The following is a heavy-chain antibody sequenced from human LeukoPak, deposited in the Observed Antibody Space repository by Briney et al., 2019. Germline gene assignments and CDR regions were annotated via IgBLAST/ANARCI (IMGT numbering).Heavy chain of an antibody. Sequence: EASVKVSCKASGGTFSNYAISWVRQAPGQGLEWMGGITPIFGTANYAQKFQGRVTITADESTSTAYMELNSLRSEDTAVYYCAREVTQGSIDFWGQGTLVTVSS. D-gene: IGHD5-18*01. J-gene: IGHJ4*02. CDR2: ITPIFGTA. CDR1: GGTFSNYA. V-gene: IGHV1-69*13. CDR3: AREVTQGSIDF.